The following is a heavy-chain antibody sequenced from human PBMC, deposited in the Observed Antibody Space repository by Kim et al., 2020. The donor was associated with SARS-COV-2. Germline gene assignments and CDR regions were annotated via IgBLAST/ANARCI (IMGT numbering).Heavy chain of an antibody. V-gene: IGHV4-61*01. J-gene: IGHJ5*02. D-gene: IGHD2-2*01. CDR2: IYYSGST. Sequence: SETLSLTCTVSGGSVSSGSYYWSWIRQPPGKGLEWIGYIYYSGSTNYNPSLKSRVTISVDTSKNQFSLKLSSVTAADTAVYYCARGGRYCSSTSCYLAFDPWGQGTLVTVSS. CDR3: ARGGRYCSSTSCYLAFDP. CDR1: GGSVSSGSYY.